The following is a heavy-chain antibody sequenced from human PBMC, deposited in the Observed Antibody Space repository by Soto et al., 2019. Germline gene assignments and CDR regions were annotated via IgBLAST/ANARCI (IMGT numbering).Heavy chain of an antibody. CDR3: AREGIAAAGFDY. D-gene: IGHD6-13*01. Sequence: SVKVSCKASGGTFSSYSISWVRQAPGQGLEWMGGIIPIFGTANYAQKFQGRVTITADESTSTAYMELSSLRSEDTAVYYCAREGIAAAGFDYWGQGTLVTVSS. CDR2: IIPIFGTA. J-gene: IGHJ4*02. CDR1: GGTFSSYS. V-gene: IGHV1-69*13.